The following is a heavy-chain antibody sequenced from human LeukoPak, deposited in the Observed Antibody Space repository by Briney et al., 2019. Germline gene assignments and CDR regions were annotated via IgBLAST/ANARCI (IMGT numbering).Heavy chain of an antibody. CDR3: ARPNYFDRSGYYAY. V-gene: IGHV5-51*01. D-gene: IGHD3-22*01. CDR1: GYNFTNYW. CDR2: FYPDDSDT. J-gene: IGHJ4*02. Sequence: GESLKISCKASGYNFTNYWIGWVRQMPGKGLEWVGIFYPDDSDTRYSPSFQGQVTISADKSISTAYLQWSRLKASDTALYYCARPNYFDRSGYYAYWGQGTLVTVSS.